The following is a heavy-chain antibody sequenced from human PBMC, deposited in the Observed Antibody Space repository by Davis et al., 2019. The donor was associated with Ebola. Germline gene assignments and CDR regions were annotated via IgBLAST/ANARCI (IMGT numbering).Heavy chain of an antibody. V-gene: IGHV4-61*05. J-gene: IGHJ6*02. CDR3: ARCSGGDCYPGSGMYYGLDV. CDR1: GGSISSSSYY. D-gene: IGHD2-21*02. CDR2: IYYSGST. Sequence: MPSETLSLTCTVSGGSISSSSYYWGWIRQPPGKGLEWIGYIYYSGSTNYNPSLKSRVTISVDTSKNQFSLKLSSVTAADTAVYYCARCSGGDCYPGSGMYYGLDVWGQGTTVTVS.